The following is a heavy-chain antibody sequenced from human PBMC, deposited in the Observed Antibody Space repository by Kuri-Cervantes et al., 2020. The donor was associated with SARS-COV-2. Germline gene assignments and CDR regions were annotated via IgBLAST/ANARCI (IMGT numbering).Heavy chain of an antibody. D-gene: IGHD2-21*01. CDR1: GFAFSSYA. CDR3: ARDGIGFDP. Sequence: GGSLRLSCAASGFAFSSYAMHWVRQAPGKGLEWVAVISYDGSNKYYADSVKGRFTISRDNSKNTLYLQMNSLRAEDTAVYYCARDGIGFDPWGQGTQVTVSS. CDR2: ISYDGSNK. V-gene: IGHV3-30-3*01. J-gene: IGHJ5*02.